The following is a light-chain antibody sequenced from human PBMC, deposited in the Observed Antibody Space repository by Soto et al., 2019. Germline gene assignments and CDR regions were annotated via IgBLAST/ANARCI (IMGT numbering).Light chain of an antibody. Sequence: EIKMTQSPSTLSASAGERVTITCRASQSVSTWLAWYQQKPGKAPKLLIYNATSLESGVRSSFSGSGSGTEFTLTSSSLQPDDFSTYYCQQNSSSRFGQGTKVDIK. V-gene: IGKV1-5*03. CDR3: QQNSSSR. CDR1: QSVSTW. CDR2: NAT. J-gene: IGKJ1*01.